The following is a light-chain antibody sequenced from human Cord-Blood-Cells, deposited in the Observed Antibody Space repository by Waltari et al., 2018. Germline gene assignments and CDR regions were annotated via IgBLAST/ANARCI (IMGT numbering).Light chain of an antibody. CDR2: AAS. Sequence: DIQMTQSPSSLSASVGARITITCRASQSISNYLNWYQQKPGKAPKLLIYAASSLQSGVPSRFSGSGSGTDFTLTISSLQPEDVAAYYCQQSYSTPRTFGPGTKVDIK. V-gene: IGKV1-39*01. CDR3: QQSYSTPRT. J-gene: IGKJ3*01. CDR1: QSISNY.